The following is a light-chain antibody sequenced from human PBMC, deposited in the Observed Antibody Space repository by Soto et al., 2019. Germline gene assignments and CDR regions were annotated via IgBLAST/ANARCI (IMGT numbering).Light chain of an antibody. CDR2: DAS. J-gene: IGKJ4*01. CDR3: QQRDSWPLT. Sequence: EIVLTQSPGTLSLSPGESATLTCRASESVGPYLAWYRQKPGQAPRLLISDASNRATGVPARVSGSGSGTHFTLTISSLEPEDFAVYYCQQRDSWPLTFGGGTKGDIK. CDR1: ESVGPY. V-gene: IGKV3-11*01.